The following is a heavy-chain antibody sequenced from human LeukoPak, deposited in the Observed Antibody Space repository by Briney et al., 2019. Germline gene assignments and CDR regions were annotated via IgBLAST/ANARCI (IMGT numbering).Heavy chain of an antibody. Sequence: PSETLSLTCTVSGGSISSGGYYWSWIRQHPGKGLEWIGYIYYSGSTYYNPSLKSRVTISVDTSKNQFSLKLSSVTAADTAVYFCARAPRAYCSTTGSCFQDYWGQGTLVTVSS. D-gene: IGHD2-2*01. V-gene: IGHV4-31*03. CDR2: IYYSGST. J-gene: IGHJ4*02. CDR1: GGSISSGGYY. CDR3: ARAPRAYCSTTGSCFQDY.